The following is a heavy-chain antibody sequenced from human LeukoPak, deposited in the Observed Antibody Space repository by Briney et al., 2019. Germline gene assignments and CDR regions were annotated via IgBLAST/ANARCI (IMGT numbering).Heavy chain of an antibody. D-gene: IGHD3-9*01. J-gene: IGHJ6*02. CDR3: ARSYYDILTGHPHYYGMDV. Sequence: SETLSLTCTVSGGSISSYSWSWIRQPPGKGLEWIGYIYHSGSTYYNPSLKSRVTISVDRSKNQFSLKLSSVTAADTAVYYCARSYYDILTGHPHYYGMDVWGQGTTVTVSS. CDR2: IYHSGST. CDR1: GGSISSYS. V-gene: IGHV4-30-2*01.